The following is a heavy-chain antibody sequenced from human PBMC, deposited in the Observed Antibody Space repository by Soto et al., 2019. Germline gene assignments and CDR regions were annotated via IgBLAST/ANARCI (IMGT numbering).Heavy chain of an antibody. Sequence: PSETLCLTCTVSGVSVSSGSYYWSWIRQPPGKGLEWIGYIYYSGSTNYNPSLKSRVTISVDTSKNQFSLKLSSVTAADTAVYYCARVEAMVLDYWGQGTLVTVSS. CDR3: ARVEAMVLDY. D-gene: IGHD5-18*01. CDR1: GVSVSSGSYY. CDR2: IYYSGST. J-gene: IGHJ4*02. V-gene: IGHV4-61*01.